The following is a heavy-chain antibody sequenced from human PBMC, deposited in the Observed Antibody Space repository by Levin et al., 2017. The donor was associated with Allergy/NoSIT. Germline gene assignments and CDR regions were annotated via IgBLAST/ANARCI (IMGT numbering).Heavy chain of an antibody. D-gene: IGHD3-10*01. CDR1: GGAFSGYQ. V-gene: IGHV4-34*01. J-gene: IGHJ6*02. Sequence: SCAVYGGAFSGYQWSWIRHFPGKGLQWIGEVNHSGEPKYSPSLRGRVTISLDTSNNHLSLSLTSVTDADTAVYYCAKMSTITMFRGVAIAALGGMDVWGQGTTVTVSS. CDR3: AKMSTITMFRGVAIAALGGMDV. CDR2: VNHSGEP.